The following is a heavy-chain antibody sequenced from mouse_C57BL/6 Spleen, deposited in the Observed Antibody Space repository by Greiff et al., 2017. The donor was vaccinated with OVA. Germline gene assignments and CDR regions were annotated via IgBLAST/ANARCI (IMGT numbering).Heavy chain of an antibody. D-gene: IGHD4-1*01. J-gene: IGHJ2*01. Sequence: EVQLQQSGAELVKPGASVKLSCTASGFTITDYYMHWVKQRTEQGLEWIGWIDPGDGETKYAQKFQGKATITADTSSNTAYLQLSSLTSEDTAVYYCSRSTGSGSYDLDYWGQGTTLTVSS. V-gene: IGHV14-2*01. CDR3: SRSTGSGSYDLDY. CDR2: IDPGDGET. CDR1: GFTITDYY.